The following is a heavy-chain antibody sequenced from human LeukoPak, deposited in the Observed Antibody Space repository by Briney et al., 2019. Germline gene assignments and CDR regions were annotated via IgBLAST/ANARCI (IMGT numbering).Heavy chain of an antibody. CDR3: ARITVGIVDDAFDP. J-gene: IGHJ5*02. D-gene: IGHD3-22*01. CDR2: MNPNSGNT. V-gene: IGHV1-8*01. CDR1: GYTFTSYD. Sequence: ASVKVSCKASGYTFTSYDINWVRQATGQGLEWMGWMNPNSGNTGYAQNFQGRVTMTRNTSISTAYMELSSLRSEDTAVYYCARITVGIVDDAFDPWGQGTLVTVSS.